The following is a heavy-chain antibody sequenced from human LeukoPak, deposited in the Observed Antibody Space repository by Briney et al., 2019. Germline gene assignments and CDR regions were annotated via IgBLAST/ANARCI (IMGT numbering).Heavy chain of an antibody. CDR3: ARDFVWGSGGAPIDDNWLDP. J-gene: IGHJ5*02. D-gene: IGHD3-16*01. CDR2: ISGHSGNT. Sequence: ASVKVSCKASGGTFSSYAITWVRQAPGHGLEWMGWISGHSGNTNYAQKFQDRATMTTDTSTSTAYMELRSLRFDDTAVYYCARDFVWGSGGAPIDDNWLDPWGQGILVTVSS. V-gene: IGHV1-18*01. CDR1: GGTFSSYA.